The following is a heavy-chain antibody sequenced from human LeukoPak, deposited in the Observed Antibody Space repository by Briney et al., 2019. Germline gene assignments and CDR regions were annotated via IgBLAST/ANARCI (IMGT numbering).Heavy chain of an antibody. J-gene: IGHJ4*02. CDR1: GFTFSSYG. V-gene: IGHV3-30*03. D-gene: IGHD6-19*01. CDR3: ARGVAGSYYFDY. Sequence: GRSLRLSCAASGFTFSSYGMHWVRQAPGKGLEWVAVISYDGSNKYYADSVKGRFTISRDNSKNTLYLQMNSLRAEDTAVYYCARGVAGSYYFDYWGREPWSPSPQ. CDR2: ISYDGSNK.